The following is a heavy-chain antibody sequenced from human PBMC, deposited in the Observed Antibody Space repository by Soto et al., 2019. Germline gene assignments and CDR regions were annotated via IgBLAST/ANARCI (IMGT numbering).Heavy chain of an antibody. D-gene: IGHD1-1*01. V-gene: IGHV1-8*01. Sequence: QVQLVQSGAEVTKPGASVKVSCKASGYTFTSYDINWVRQATGQGLEWMGWMSPNSGATGYAQKFQGAVTMTRDTSISTAYMELRNLRSEDTAIYYCARGVDAGVDVWGQGTTVTVSS. CDR3: ARGVDAGVDV. J-gene: IGHJ6*02. CDR2: MSPNSGAT. CDR1: GYTFTSYD.